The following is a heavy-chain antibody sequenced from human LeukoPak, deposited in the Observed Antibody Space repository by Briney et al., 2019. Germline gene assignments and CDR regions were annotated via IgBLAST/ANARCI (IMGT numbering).Heavy chain of an antibody. CDR1: GFSFSTYW. CDR2: ISSSSSYI. J-gene: IGHJ6*02. D-gene: IGHD3-10*01. V-gene: IGHV3-21*01. CDR3: SSYGSGSSYYYGMDV. Sequence: GGSLRLSCAASGFSFSTYWMHWVRQAPGKGLEWVSSISSSSSYIYYADSVKGRFTISRDNAKNSLYLQMNSLRAEDTAVYYCSSYGSGSSYYYGMDVWGQGTTVTVSS.